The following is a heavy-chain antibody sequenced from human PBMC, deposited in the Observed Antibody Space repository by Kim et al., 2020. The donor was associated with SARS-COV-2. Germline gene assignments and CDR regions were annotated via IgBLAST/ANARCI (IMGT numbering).Heavy chain of an antibody. J-gene: IGHJ4*02. CDR2: ISSSSSTI. D-gene: IGHD2-2*01. CDR3: ARDFCSTTSCRFEY. CDR1: GFTFNSYG. V-gene: IGHV3-48*02. Sequence: GGSLRLSCVASGFTFNSYGMNWVRQPPGKGLEWVSYISSSSSTIYYADSVKGRFTISRDKAKNSVYLQMNSLTDEDTAVYYCARDFCSTTSCRFEYWGQGTLVTVSS.